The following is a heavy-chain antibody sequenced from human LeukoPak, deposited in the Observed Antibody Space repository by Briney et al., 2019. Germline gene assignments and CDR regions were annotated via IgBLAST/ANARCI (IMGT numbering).Heavy chain of an antibody. J-gene: IGHJ3*02. CDR3: ARAGELGYCSRTSCLYGGNAFDI. CDR1: GGSISSGGYS. D-gene: IGHD2-2*01. Sequence: SQTLSLTCAVSGGSISSGGYSWSCIRQPPGKGLEWIGYIYHSGSTYYNPSRKSRVTISVARSKNQFSMKLSSVTAADTAVYYCARAGELGYCSRTSCLYGGNAFDIGGQGTMVTVSS. V-gene: IGHV4-30-2*01. CDR2: IYHSGST.